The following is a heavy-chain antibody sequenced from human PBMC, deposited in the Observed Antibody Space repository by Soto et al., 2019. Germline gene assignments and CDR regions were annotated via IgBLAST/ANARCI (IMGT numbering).Heavy chain of an antibody. CDR3: AVASVDTAMITLDYFWWHYGMDV. Sequence: QVQLVQSGAEVRKPGSSVKVSCTASGGTFSNYALSWVRQAPGQGLEWMGGIIPLFSTATSAQKFQGIATIIADASTSTAYMELSSLRTEDTAVYYCAVASVDTAMITLDYFWWHYGMDVWGQGTTVTVAS. J-gene: IGHJ6*02. D-gene: IGHD5-18*01. V-gene: IGHV1-69*01. CDR1: GGTFSNYA. CDR2: IIPLFSTA.